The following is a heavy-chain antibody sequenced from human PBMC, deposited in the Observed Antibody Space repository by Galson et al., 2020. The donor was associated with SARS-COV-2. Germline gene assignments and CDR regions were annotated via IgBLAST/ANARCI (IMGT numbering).Heavy chain of an antibody. V-gene: IGHV3-30*16. Sequence: GGSLRLYCAASEFTLSDSVMHWVRQAPGKGLEWVAVLSSDGKHRYYVDSVQGRFTISKDSSENTLYLQMNSLRPEDTAVYFCAREHPLTGTFYSWGQGTLVTVS. D-gene: IGHD7-27*01. CDR1: EFTLSDSV. CDR3: AREHPLTGTFYS. CDR2: LSSDGKHR. J-gene: IGHJ4*02.